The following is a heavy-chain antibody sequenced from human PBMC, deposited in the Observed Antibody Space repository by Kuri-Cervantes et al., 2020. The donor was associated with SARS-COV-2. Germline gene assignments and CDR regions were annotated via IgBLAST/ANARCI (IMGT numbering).Heavy chain of an antibody. CDR2: ISYDGSNK. CDR1: GFTFSSYA. Sequence: GESLKISCAASGFTFSSYAMHWVRQAPGKGLEWVAVISYDGSNKYYADSVKGRFTISRDNSKNSLYLHMSSLSTEDTAVYYCVRGLAEGDYWGQGTLVTVSS. V-gene: IGHV3-30-3*01. J-gene: IGHJ4*02. CDR3: VRGLAEGDY.